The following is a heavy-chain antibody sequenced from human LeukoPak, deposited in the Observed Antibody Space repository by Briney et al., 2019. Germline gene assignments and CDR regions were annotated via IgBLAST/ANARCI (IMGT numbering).Heavy chain of an antibody. Sequence: GGSLRLSCGASGFTFSSYRVTWVRQAPGKGVEWVSYISSSSSTIYYADSVKGRFTISRNNANNTLYLQMNSLRAEDTAVYYCARDLIVGATTRSDYWGQGTLVTVSS. V-gene: IGHV3-48*01. J-gene: IGHJ4*02. D-gene: IGHD1-26*01. CDR2: ISSSSSTI. CDR3: ARDLIVGATTRSDY. CDR1: GFTFSSYR.